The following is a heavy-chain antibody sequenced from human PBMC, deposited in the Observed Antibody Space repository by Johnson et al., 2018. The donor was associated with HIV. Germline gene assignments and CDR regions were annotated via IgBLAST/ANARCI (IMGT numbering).Heavy chain of an antibody. Sequence: VQLVESGGGLVQPGRSLRLSCAASGFTFDDYAMHWVRQAPGKGLEWVSGISWNSGSIGYADSVKGRFTISRDNAKNSLYLQMNSLRAEDTALYYCAKDLDYGGNGDPGAFDIWGQGTMVTVSS. J-gene: IGHJ3*02. V-gene: IGHV3-9*01. CDR2: ISWNSGSI. D-gene: IGHD4-23*01. CDR3: AKDLDYGGNGDPGAFDI. CDR1: GFTFDDYA.